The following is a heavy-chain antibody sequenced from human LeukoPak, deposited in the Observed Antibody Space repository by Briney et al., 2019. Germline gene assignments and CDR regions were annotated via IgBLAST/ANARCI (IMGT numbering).Heavy chain of an antibody. J-gene: IGHJ6*02. CDR1: GFTSGDYA. CDR3: SATVTTLYYYYYYGMDV. D-gene: IGHD4-17*01. V-gene: IGHV3-48*03. CDR2: ISSSGSTI. Sequence: PGGSLRLSCTSSGFTSGDYAMSWFRQAPGKGLEWVSYISSSGSTIYYADSVKGRFTISRDNAKNSLYLQMNSLRAEDTAVYYCSATVTTLYYYYYYGMDVWGQGTTVTVSS.